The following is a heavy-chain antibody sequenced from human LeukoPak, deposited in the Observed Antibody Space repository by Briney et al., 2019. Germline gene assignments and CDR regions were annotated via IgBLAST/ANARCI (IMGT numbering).Heavy chain of an antibody. CDR2: INGGGNTA. J-gene: IGHJ6*03. V-gene: IGHV3-23*01. CDR3: TKELHVAVAVADYYYFYMDV. Sequence: GGSLRLSCAASGFAFSSFAMGWVRQSPGKGLEWLSTINGGGNTAFYADSVKGRFTISRDNSKNTLYLHMDGLRPDDTAIYYCTKELHVAVAVADYYYFYMDVWGRGTAVSVSS. CDR1: GFAFSSFA. D-gene: IGHD6-19*01.